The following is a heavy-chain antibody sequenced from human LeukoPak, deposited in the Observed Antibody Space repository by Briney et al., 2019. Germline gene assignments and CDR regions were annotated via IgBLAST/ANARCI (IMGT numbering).Heavy chain of an antibody. Sequence: GGSLRLSCAASGFTFSSYGMHWVRQAPGKGLEWVAVIWYDGSNKYYADSVKGRFTISRDNSKNTLYLQMNSLRAEDTAVYYCAREDIVVVPAAITPHSSRQDYYYYGMDVWGQGTTVTVSS. CDR1: GFTFSSYG. J-gene: IGHJ6*02. V-gene: IGHV3-33*01. CDR2: IWYDGSNK. D-gene: IGHD2-2*01. CDR3: AREDIVVVPAAITPHSSRQDYYYYGMDV.